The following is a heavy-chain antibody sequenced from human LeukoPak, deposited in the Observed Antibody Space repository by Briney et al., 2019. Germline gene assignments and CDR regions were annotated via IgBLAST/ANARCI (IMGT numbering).Heavy chain of an antibody. CDR1: GGSISSSSYY. J-gene: IGHJ5*02. D-gene: IGHD3-9*01. V-gene: IGHV4-39*01. CDR3: ARFLGYYDILTGYPNNWFDP. Sequence: PSETLSLTCTVSGGSISSSSYYWGWIRQPPGKGLEWIGSIYYSGSTYYNPSLKSRVTISVDTSKNQFSLKLSSVTAADTAVYYCARFLGYYDILTGYPNNWFDPWGQGTLVTVSS. CDR2: IYYSGST.